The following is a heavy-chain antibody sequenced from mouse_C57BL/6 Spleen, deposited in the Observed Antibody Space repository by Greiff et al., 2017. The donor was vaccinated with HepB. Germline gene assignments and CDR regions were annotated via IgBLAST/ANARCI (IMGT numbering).Heavy chain of an antibody. CDR3: TTHYYYGSSHWYFDV. CDR1: GFNIKDYY. J-gene: IGHJ1*03. Sequence: EVQLQQSGAELVRPGASVKLSCTASGFNIKDYYMHWVKQRPEQGLEWIGRIDPEDGDTKYAPKFQGKATMTADATANTAYLQLSSLTSEDTAVYYCTTHYYYGSSHWYFDVWGTGTTVTVSS. CDR2: IDPEDGDT. D-gene: IGHD1-1*01. V-gene: IGHV14-1*01.